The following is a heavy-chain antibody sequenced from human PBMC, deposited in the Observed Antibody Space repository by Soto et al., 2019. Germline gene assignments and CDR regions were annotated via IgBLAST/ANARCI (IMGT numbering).Heavy chain of an antibody. CDR3: AHIQGPRVDY. Sequence: QITLKESGPTLVKPTQTLKLTCTFSGFSLSTSGVGVGWIRQPPGKALEWLALTYWDDDKRYSPSLKNSLSIRKDTSKYQVVLTMTNMDPVDTATYYCAHIQGPRVDYWGQGSLVTVST. CDR2: TYWDDDK. V-gene: IGHV2-5*02. J-gene: IGHJ4*02. CDR1: GFSLSTSGVG.